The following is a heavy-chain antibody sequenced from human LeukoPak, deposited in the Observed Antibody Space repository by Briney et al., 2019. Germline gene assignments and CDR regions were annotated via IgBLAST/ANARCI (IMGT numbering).Heavy chain of an antibody. Sequence: SETLSLTCAVYGGSFSSYYWCWIRQPPGKGLEWIGEINHSGSTNYNPSLKSRVTISVDTSKNQFSLKLSSVTAADTAVYYCANYMTDDAFDIWGQGTMVTVSS. CDR3: ANYMTDDAFDI. CDR2: INHSGST. J-gene: IGHJ3*02. CDR1: GGSFSSYY. D-gene: IGHD3-10*01. V-gene: IGHV4-34*01.